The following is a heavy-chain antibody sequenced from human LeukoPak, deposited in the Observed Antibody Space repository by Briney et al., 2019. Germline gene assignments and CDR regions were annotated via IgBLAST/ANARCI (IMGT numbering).Heavy chain of an antibody. D-gene: IGHD6-19*01. J-gene: IGHJ3*02. CDR2: ISSSGSTI. CDR3: ARTGSSGWYQQDAFDI. CDR1: GFSFSDYY. Sequence: GGSLSLSCAASGFSFSDYYMSWIRQAPGKGLEWVSYISSSGSTIYYADSVKGRFTISRDNAKNSLYLQMNSLRAEDTAVYYCARTGSSGWYQQDAFDIWGQGTMVTVSS. V-gene: IGHV3-11*04.